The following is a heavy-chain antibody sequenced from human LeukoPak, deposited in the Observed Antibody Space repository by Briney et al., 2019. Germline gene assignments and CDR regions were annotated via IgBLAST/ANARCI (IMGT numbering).Heavy chain of an antibody. CDR3: ASNGLPPDYYYYYGMDV. J-gene: IGHJ6*04. CDR2: IIPIFGTA. V-gene: IGHV1-69*06. CDR1: GGTFSSYA. D-gene: IGHD4-17*01. Sequence: SVKVSCKASGGTFSSYAISWVRQAPGQGLEWMGGIIPIFGTANYAQKFQGRVTITADKSTSTAYMELSSLRSEDTAVYYCASNGLPPDYYYYYGMDVWGKGTTVTVSS.